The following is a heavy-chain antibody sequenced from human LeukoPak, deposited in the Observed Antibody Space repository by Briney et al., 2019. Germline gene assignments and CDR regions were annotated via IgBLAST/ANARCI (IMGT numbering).Heavy chain of an antibody. CDR3: SISPAPDFTSSGYIALPFSY. CDR2: INHSGST. J-gene: IGHJ4*02. CDR1: GGSFSGYY. Sequence: SETLSLTCAVYGGSFSGYYWSWIRRPPGKGLEWIGEINHSGSTNYNPSPKSRVTISLDSSKNQSSLNLSSVSTAYTAVYYSSISPAPDFTSSGYIALPFSYWGQGTLVTVSS. D-gene: IGHD3-22*01. V-gene: IGHV4-34*01.